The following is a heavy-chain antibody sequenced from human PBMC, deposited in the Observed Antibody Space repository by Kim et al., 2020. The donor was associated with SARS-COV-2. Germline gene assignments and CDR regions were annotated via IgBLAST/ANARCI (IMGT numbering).Heavy chain of an antibody. V-gene: IGHV3-30*03. CDR1: GFTFNTYG. D-gene: IGHD1-26*01. J-gene: IGHJ4*02. CDR3: SRSFSGSYFAYDY. Sequence: GGSLRLSCAASGFTFNTYGIHWVRQAPGKGLELVAVISYDGSHKYDADSVKGRFTISRDNSKNTLYLQMNSLRIEDTAVYYCSRSFSGSYFAYDYWGQGTLVTVSS. CDR2: ISYDGSHK.